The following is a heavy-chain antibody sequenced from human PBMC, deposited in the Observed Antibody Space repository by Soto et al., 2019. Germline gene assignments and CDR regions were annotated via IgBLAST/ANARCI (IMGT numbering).Heavy chain of an antibody. CDR2: IFSNDEK. D-gene: IGHD6-13*01. CDR3: ARSPGIAAAGPTTFDY. J-gene: IGHJ4*02. CDR1: GFSLSIARMG. V-gene: IGHV2-26*01. Sequence: SGPTLVNPTETLTLTCTVSGFSLSIARMGVSWIRQPPGKALEWLAHIFSNDEKSYSTSLKSRLTISKDTSKSQVVLTMTNMDPVDTATYYCARSPGIAAAGPTTFDYWGQGTLVTVSS.